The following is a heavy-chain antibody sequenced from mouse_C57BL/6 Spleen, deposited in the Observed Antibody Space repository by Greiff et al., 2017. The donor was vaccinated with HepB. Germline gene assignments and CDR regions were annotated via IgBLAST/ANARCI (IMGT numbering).Heavy chain of an antibody. CDR3: AREPPSLLLRYHFDY. CDR2: IHPNSGST. D-gene: IGHD1-1*01. Sequence: QVQLQQSGPELVKPGASVKLSCKASGYTFTSYWMHWVKQRPGQGLEWIGMIHPNSGSTNYNEKFKSKATLTVDKSSSTAYMQLSSLTSEDSAVYYCAREPPSLLLRYHFDYWGQGTTLTVSS. CDR1: GYTFTSYW. J-gene: IGHJ2*01. V-gene: IGHV1-64*01.